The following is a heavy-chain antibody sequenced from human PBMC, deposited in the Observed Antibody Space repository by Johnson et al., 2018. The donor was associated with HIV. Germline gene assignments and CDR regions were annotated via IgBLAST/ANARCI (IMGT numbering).Heavy chain of an antibody. V-gene: IGHV3-30*03. CDR1: GFIFSGFG. D-gene: IGHD3-9*01. J-gene: IGHJ3*01. CDR2: ISYDGGNK. Sequence: QVQLVESGGGVVQPGKSLRLSCAASGFIFSGFGLHWVRQAPGKGLEWVASISYDGGNKYYADSVRGRITISRDNSKNILYLQMNSLRPEDTAVYYCARERVSDMLTGYHAFDGWGQGTMVTVSS. CDR3: ARERVSDMLTGYHAFDG.